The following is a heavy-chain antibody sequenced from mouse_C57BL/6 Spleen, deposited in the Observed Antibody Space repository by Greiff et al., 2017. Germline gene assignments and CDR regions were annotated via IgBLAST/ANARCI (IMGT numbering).Heavy chain of an antibody. CDR3: ARSGYYYGSSTYAIDY. CDR2: INPYNGGT. CDR1: GYTFTDYY. D-gene: IGHD1-1*01. J-gene: IGHJ4*01. V-gene: IGHV1-19*01. Sequence: VQLQQSGPVLVKPGASVKMSCKASGYTFTDYYMNWVKQSHGKSLEWIGVINPYNGGTSYNQKFKGKATLTVDKSSSTAYMELNSLTSEDSAVYYCARSGYYYGSSTYAIDYWGQGTSVTVAS.